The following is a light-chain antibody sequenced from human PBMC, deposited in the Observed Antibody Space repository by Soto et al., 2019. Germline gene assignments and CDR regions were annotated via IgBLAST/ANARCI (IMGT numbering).Light chain of an antibody. CDR1: SGHSSYA. V-gene: IGLV4-69*01. J-gene: IGLJ2*01. Sequence: QAVVTQSPSASDSLGASVKLTCTLSSGHSSYAIAWHQQQPEKGPRYLMKLNSDGSHSKGDGIPDRFSGSSSGAERYLTIASLQSEDEADYYGQTWVSGTVVFGGGTKVTVL. CDR3: QTWVSGTVV. CDR2: LNSDGSH.